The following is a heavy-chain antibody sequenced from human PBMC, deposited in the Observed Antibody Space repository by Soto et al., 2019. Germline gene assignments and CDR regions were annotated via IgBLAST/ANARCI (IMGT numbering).Heavy chain of an antibody. V-gene: IGHV3-23*01. CDR1: GFTFSSYA. Sequence: EVRLLDSGGGLVQPGGSLTLSCAASGFTFSSYAMSWVRQAPGKGLEWVSTLSDTTYYADSVRGRFAISRDNSESTLYVQMNHLRVEDTAVYFCARSLGPSRHFFDHWVQGTLVTASS. CDR3: ARSLGPSRHFFDH. CDR2: LSDTT. D-gene: IGHD3-16*01. J-gene: IGHJ4*02.